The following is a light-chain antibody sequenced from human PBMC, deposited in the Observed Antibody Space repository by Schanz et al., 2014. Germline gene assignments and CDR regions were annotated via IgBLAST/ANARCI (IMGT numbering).Light chain of an antibody. Sequence: DIQMTQSPSSLSASVGDRVTITCRASQSISSYLNWYQQKPGKAPKVLIYAASSLQSGVPSRFSGSGSGTDFTFTISSLQPEDIATYYCQQYSETFGQGTKLEIK. CDR3: QQYSET. V-gene: IGKV1-39*01. J-gene: IGKJ2*01. CDR1: QSISSY. CDR2: AAS.